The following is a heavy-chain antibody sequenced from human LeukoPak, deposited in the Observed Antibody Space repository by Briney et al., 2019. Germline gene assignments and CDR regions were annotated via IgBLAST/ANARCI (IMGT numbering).Heavy chain of an antibody. CDR2: IYYSGRT. J-gene: IGHJ4*02. CDR1: GGSISSYY. Sequence: PSETLSLTCTVSGGSISSYYWSWIRQPPGKGLEWIGYIYYSGRTNYNPSLKSRVTISVDTSKNQFSLKLSSVTAADTAVYYCARDRGGYTYSHDYWGQGTLVTVSS. CDR3: ARDRGGYTYSHDY. V-gene: IGHV4-59*12. D-gene: IGHD5-18*01.